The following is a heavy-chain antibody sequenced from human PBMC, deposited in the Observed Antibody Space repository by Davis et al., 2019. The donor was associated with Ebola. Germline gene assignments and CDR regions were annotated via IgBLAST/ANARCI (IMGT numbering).Heavy chain of an antibody. J-gene: IGHJ3*01. V-gene: IGHV3-23*01. CDR2: GTSADT. CDR3: VKDTSSVWFDV. D-gene: IGHD6-19*01. Sequence: GESLKISCSASGFIFSTYVMSWVRQAPGKGLEWVSTYGTSADTYYADSVKGRFTISRDNSKNTLHLQMNSLRVEDTAIYYCVKDTSSVWFDVWGQGTTVTVSS. CDR1: GFIFSTYV.